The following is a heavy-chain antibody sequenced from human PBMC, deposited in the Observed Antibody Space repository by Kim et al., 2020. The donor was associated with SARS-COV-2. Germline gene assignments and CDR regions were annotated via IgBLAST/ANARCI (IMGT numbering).Heavy chain of an antibody. CDR2: ISYDGSNK. Sequence: GGSLRLSCAASGFTFSSYAMHWVRQAPGKGLEWVAVISYDGSNKYYADSVKGRFTISRDNSKNTVYLQMNSLRAEDTAVYYCARAPWGGELLYFDYWGQGTLVTVSS. CDR1: GFTFSSYA. J-gene: IGHJ4*02. V-gene: IGHV3-30-3*01. D-gene: IGHD1-26*01. CDR3: ARAPWGGELLYFDY.